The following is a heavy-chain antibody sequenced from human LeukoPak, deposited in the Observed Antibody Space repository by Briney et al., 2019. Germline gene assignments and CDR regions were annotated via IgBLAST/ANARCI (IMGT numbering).Heavy chain of an antibody. CDR2: INQDESEK. J-gene: IGHJ6*02. Sequence: GGSLRLSCAGSGFTFSTYWMSWFRQAPGKGLEWVAHINQDESEKYYVDSVKGRFTISRDNAKNSLYLQMNSLRAEDTAVYYCARTAAAGTYYYYGMDVWGQGTTVTVSS. CDR3: ARTAAAGTYYYYGMDV. D-gene: IGHD6-13*01. V-gene: IGHV3-7*03. CDR1: GFTFSTYW.